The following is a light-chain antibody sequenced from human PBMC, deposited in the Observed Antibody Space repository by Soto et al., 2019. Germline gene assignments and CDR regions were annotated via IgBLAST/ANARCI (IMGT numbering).Light chain of an antibody. J-gene: IGLJ2*01. Sequence: QTVVTQEPSFSVSPGGTVTLTCGLSSGSVSTGYYPSWYQQTPGHAPRTLIYSTNTRSSGVPDRFSGSILGNKAALTITGAQADDESDYYCLLYIGSGISVFGGETQLTVL. CDR2: STN. CDR1: SGSVSTGYY. V-gene: IGLV8-61*01. CDR3: LLYIGSGISV.